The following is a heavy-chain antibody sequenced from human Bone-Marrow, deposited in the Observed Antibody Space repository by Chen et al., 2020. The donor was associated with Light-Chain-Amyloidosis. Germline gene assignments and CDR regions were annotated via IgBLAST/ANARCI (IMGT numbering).Heavy chain of an antibody. Sequence: EVQLVESGGGLVQPGGSLRPSCAASGFTLSSTWMHWVRQAPGKGLVWVSRINSDGSSTSYADSVKGRFTISRDNAKNTLYLQMNSLRAEDTAVYYCARENNGDYVGYFDYWGQGTLVTVSS. D-gene: IGHD4-17*01. CDR1: GFTLSSTW. J-gene: IGHJ4*02. V-gene: IGHV3-74*01. CDR2: INSDGSST. CDR3: ARENNGDYVGYFDY.